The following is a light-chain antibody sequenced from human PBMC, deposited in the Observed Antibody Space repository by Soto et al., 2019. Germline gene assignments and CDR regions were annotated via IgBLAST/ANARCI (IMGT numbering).Light chain of an antibody. CDR3: QQYGSSFWT. V-gene: IGKV3-20*01. Sequence: EIVLTQSPGTLSLSPGERATLSCRASQSVSSSYLAWYQQKPGQAPRLLIYGASSRATGIPDRFSGSGSGTDINLTISRLEPEDFAVYYCQQYGSSFWTFGQGTKVEIK. CDR1: QSVSSSY. CDR2: GAS. J-gene: IGKJ1*01.